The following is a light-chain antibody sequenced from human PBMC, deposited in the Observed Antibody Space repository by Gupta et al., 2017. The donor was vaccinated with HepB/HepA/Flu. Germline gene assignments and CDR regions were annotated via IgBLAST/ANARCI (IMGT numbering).Light chain of an antibody. CDR1: QSVSTN. CDR3: QQESYWPQS. J-gene: IGKJ2*03. V-gene: IGKV3-15*01. Sequence: EIVMTQSPATLSVSPGERTTLSCRSSQSVSTNLAWYHQKPGRAPRLHIYGASTRATGIPPRVSGRGSGTEFTLTISSLESEDFGVYCCQQESYWPQSFGQGTKLQIK. CDR2: GAS.